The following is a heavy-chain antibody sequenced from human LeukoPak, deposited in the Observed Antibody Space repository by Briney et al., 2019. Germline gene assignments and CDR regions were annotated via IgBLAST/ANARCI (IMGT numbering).Heavy chain of an antibody. V-gene: IGHV1-69*04. CDR2: IIPILGIA. CDR3: ARESQDIVVVPAPYGMDV. Sequence: SVKVSCKASGGTFSSYAISWVRQAPGQGLEWMGRIIPILGIANYAQKFQGRVPITADKSTSTAYMELSSLRSEDTAVYYCARESQDIVVVPAPYGMDVWGQGTTVTVSS. D-gene: IGHD2-2*01. CDR1: GGTFSSYA. J-gene: IGHJ6*02.